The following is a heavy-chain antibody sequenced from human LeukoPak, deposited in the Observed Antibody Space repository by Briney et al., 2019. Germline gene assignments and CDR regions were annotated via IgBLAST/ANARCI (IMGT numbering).Heavy chain of an antibody. CDR1: GGSIRRGDYY. J-gene: IGHJ5*02. D-gene: IGHD3-16*01. CDR3: ARAAGDRCWPLPKVPSAWFDP. CDR2: IYYSGST. Sequence: SQTQSLLCTVSGGSIRRGDYYWSSIRQTPGKGLERIGYIYYSGSTYYNPSLKSRVTISVDTSKNQFSLKLSSVTAADTAVYYWARAAGDRCWPLPKVPSAWFDPWGQGTLVTVSS. V-gene: IGHV4-30-4*01.